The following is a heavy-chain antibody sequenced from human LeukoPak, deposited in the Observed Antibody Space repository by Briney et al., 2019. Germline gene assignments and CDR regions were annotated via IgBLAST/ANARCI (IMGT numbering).Heavy chain of an antibody. Sequence: SVKVSCKASGGTFSSYAISWVRQAPGQGLEWMGGIIPIFGTANYAQKFQGRVTITADESTSTAYMELSSLRSEDTAVYYCARGRQYIVVVPAALAYYFDYWGQGTLVTVSS. D-gene: IGHD2-2*01. CDR2: IIPIFGTA. J-gene: IGHJ4*02. V-gene: IGHV1-69*13. CDR3: ARGRQYIVVVPAALAYYFDY. CDR1: GGTFSSYA.